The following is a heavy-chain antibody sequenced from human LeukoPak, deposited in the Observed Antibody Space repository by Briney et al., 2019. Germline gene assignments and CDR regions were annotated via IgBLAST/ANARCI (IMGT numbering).Heavy chain of an antibody. CDR1: GYTFTSYG. Sequence: ASVKFSCKASGYTFTSYGISWVRQAPGQGREGMGWIIAYNVNTHNAQKLKGRITMTADTSTSTASMELRSMRSDDTAVYYCARDQSSGYCSGGSCYPGLYNWFDPWGQGTVIIVT. CDR3: ARDQSSGYCSGGSCYPGLYNWFDP. CDR2: IIAYNVNT. V-gene: IGHV1-18*01. D-gene: IGHD2-15*01. J-gene: IGHJ5*02.